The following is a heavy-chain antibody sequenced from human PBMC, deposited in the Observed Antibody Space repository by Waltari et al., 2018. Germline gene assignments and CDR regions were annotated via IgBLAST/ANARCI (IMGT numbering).Heavy chain of an antibody. D-gene: IGHD3-22*01. CDR3: AGGDGGYYYHKMDV. CDR2: IMPDISET. CDR1: GGTVTSAS. Sequence: QVQLVQSGAEAKKPGSSVRVSCRASGGTVTSASVNWVGQAPGQGIEGRGRIMPDISETKYAVKFQGRITITADQSTGTVYMEVRSLRSDDTAVYYCAGGDGGYYYHKMDVWGQGTTVTVSS. J-gene: IGHJ6*02. V-gene: IGHV1-69*02.